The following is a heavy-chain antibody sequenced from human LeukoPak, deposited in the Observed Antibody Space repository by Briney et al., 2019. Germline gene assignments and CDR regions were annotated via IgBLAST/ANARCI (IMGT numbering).Heavy chain of an antibody. Sequence: ASVKVSCKASGYTFTSYYIHWVRQAPGQGLEWMAKINPSGGSTSYAQKFQGRVTMTRDTSTNTVYMELSSLRSDDTAVYYCARTIVDGGTNYWGQGTLVTVSS. V-gene: IGHV1-46*01. J-gene: IGHJ4*02. CDR1: GYTFTSYY. CDR3: ARTIVDGGTNY. CDR2: INPSGGST. D-gene: IGHD2-15*01.